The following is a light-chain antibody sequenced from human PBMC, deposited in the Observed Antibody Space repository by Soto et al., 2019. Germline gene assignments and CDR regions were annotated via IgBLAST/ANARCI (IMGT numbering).Light chain of an antibody. CDR3: SSYTTGNTYV. Sequence: QSALTQPASVSGSPGQSITFSCTGTSSDIGDYNYVSWYQQHPGTAPKLMIYEVNNRPSGVSNRVSGSKSGNTASLTISGLQAEDEADYYCSSYTTGNTYVFGTGTKLTVL. V-gene: IGLV2-14*01. J-gene: IGLJ1*01. CDR2: EVN. CDR1: SSDIGDYNY.